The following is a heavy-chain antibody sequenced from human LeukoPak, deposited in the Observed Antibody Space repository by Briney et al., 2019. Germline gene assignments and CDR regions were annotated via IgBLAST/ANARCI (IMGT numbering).Heavy chain of an antibody. Sequence: SETLSLTCTVSGGSISSYYWSWIRQPPGKGLEWIGYIYYSGSTNYNPSLKSRVTISVGTSKNQFSLKLSSVTAADTAVYYCAISGFSYSSSWAYFDYWGQGTLVTVSS. D-gene: IGHD6-13*01. CDR3: AISGFSYSSSWAYFDY. CDR1: GGSISSYY. V-gene: IGHV4-59*01. CDR2: IYYSGST. J-gene: IGHJ4*02.